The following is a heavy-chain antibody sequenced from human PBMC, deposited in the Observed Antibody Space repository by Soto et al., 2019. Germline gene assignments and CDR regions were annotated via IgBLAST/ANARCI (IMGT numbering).Heavy chain of an antibody. J-gene: IGHJ5*02. V-gene: IGHV4-34*01. CDR2: INHSGST. CDR3: ARGVRFIYPGWFDP. CDR1: GGSFSGYY. D-gene: IGHD3-10*01. Sequence: PSETLSLTCAVYGGSFSGYYWSWIRQPPGKGLEWIGEINHSGSTNYNQSLKSRVTISVDTSKNQFSLKLSSVTAADTAVYYCARGVRFIYPGWFDPWGQGTLVTVSS.